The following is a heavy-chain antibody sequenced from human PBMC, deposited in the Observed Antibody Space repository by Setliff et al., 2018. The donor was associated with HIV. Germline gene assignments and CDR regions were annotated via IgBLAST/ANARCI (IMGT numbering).Heavy chain of an antibody. D-gene: IGHD4-17*01. CDR3: ARDQTSNGDFDY. J-gene: IGHJ4*02. CDR1: GDSISRSNCF. Sequence: PSETLSLTCTVSGDSISRSNCFWGWIRQAPGMGLEWIGNICYGRSTYYNPSLKSRLTISVDTSKNQFSLKLSSVTAADTAVYYCARDQTSNGDFDYWGQGTLVTVSS. V-gene: IGHV4-39*07. CDR2: ICYGRST.